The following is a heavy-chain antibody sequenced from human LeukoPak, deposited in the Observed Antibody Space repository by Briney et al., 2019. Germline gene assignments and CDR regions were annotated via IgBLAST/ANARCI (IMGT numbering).Heavy chain of an antibody. V-gene: IGHV1-3*01. Sequence: GASVKVSCKASGYTFTSYAMHWVRQAPGQRLEWMGWINAGNGNTKYSQEFQGRVTITRDTSISTAYMELSRLRSDDTAVYYCFGYDSNTSFDYWGQGTLVTVPS. D-gene: IGHD3-22*01. CDR1: GYTFTSYA. CDR2: INAGNGNT. CDR3: FGYDSNTSFDY. J-gene: IGHJ4*02.